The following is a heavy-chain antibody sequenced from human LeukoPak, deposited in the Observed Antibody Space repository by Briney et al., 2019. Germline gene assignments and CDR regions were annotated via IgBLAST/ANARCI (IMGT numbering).Heavy chain of an antibody. V-gene: IGHV5-51*01. Sequence: GESLKISCQGSGYTFNTYWIAWVRQMPGKGLEYMGISSPIDSYTTYSPSFQGRLSVSVDKSITTAYLHWSSLQASDTAIYYCARVRTYYGSGTYPYFDFWGQGTLVTVSS. D-gene: IGHD3-10*01. J-gene: IGHJ4*02. CDR1: GYTFNTYW. CDR2: SSPIDSYT. CDR3: ARVRTYYGSGTYPYFDF.